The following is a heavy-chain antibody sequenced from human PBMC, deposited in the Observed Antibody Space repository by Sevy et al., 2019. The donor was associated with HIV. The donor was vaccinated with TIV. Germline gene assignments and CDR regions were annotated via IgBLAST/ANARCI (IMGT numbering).Heavy chain of an antibody. J-gene: IGHJ4*02. CDR1: GFTFSSYA. CDR3: ARSYGSGSLPFLDY. D-gene: IGHD3-10*01. CDR2: ISYDGSNK. V-gene: IGHV3-30-3*01. Sequence: GGSLRLSCAASGFTFSSYAMHWVRQAPGKGLEWVAVISYDGSNKYYADSVKGRFTISRDNSKNTLYLQMTSLRAEDTAVYYCARSYGSGSLPFLDYWGQGTLVTVSS.